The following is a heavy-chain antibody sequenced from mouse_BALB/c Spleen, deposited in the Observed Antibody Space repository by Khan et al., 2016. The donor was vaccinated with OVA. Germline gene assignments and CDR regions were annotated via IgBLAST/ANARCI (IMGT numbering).Heavy chain of an antibody. Sequence: EVQFQESGGGLVQPGGSLKLSCATSGFTFSDYYMYWVRQTPEKRLEWVAYISNGGGSTYYPDTVKGRFTISRDNAKHTLYLQMSRLKSEDTAMYYCARQLYGAMDHWGQGTSVTVSS. V-gene: IGHV5-12*02. CDR2: ISNGGGST. J-gene: IGHJ4*01. D-gene: IGHD2-12*01. CDR3: ARQLYGAMDH. CDR1: GFTFSDYY.